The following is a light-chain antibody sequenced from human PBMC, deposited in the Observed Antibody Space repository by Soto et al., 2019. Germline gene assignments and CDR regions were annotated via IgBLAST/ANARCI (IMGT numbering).Light chain of an antibody. CDR3: CSTAGSSTFV. Sequence: SVVTQPASVSGSPGQSITISCTGASSDVGSYYLVSWYQHHPGKAPKLIIYEGNERPSGVSNRFSGSKSGNTASLTISGLQAEDEADYYCCSTAGSSTFVFGAGTKVTVL. V-gene: IGLV2-23*03. CDR2: EGN. CDR1: SSDVGSYYL. J-gene: IGLJ1*01.